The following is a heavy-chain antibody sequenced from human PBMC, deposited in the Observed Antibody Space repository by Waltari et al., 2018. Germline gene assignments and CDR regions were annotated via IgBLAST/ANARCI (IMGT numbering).Heavy chain of an antibody. CDR1: GYTFTGYY. J-gene: IGHJ4*02. V-gene: IGHV1-2*06. Sequence: QVQLVQSGAEVKKPGASVKVSCKASGYTFTGYYMHWVRQAPGQGLEWMGRIKPNSGGTNYAQKFQGRVTMTRDTSIRTAYMERSRLRSDDTAGYYCAFANGLGSYYGFDYWGQGTLVTVSS. D-gene: IGHD1-26*01. CDR2: IKPNSGGT. CDR3: AFANGLGSYYGFDY.